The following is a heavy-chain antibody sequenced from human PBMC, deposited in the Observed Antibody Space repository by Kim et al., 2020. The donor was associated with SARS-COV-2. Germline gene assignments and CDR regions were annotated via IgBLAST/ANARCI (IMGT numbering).Heavy chain of an antibody. CDR3: ATKFSSGWYIDY. D-gene: IGHD6-19*01. V-gene: IGHV3-23*01. Sequence: YYAGSGKGRLTVSRDNSKNTLYLQMNSLRADDTAVYYCATKFSSGWYIDYWGQGTLVTVSS. J-gene: IGHJ4*02.